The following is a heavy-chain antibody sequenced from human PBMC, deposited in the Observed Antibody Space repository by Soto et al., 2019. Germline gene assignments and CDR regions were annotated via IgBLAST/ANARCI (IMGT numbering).Heavy chain of an antibody. Sequence: EVQLVESGGVVVQPGGSLRLSCAASGFTFDDYTMHWVRQAPGKGLEWVSLISWDGGSTYYADSVKGRFTISRDNSKNSLYLQMNNLRTEDTALYYCAKDRRYSSHAEYFQHWGQGTLVTVSS. V-gene: IGHV3-43*01. D-gene: IGHD6-19*01. CDR3: AKDRRYSSHAEYFQH. CDR2: ISWDGGST. CDR1: GFTFDDYT. J-gene: IGHJ1*01.